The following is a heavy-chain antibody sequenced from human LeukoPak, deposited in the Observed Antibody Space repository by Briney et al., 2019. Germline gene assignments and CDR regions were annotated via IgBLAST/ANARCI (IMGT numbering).Heavy chain of an antibody. J-gene: IGHJ4*02. CDR1: GFTFSSYA. CDR2: IIGSGGST. D-gene: IGHD6-19*01. V-gene: IGHV3-23*01. CDR3: ATLAVAGTTSDY. Sequence: PGGSLRLSCAASGFTFSSYAMSWVRQAPGKGLEWVSAIIGSGGSTYYADSVKGRFTISRDNSKNTLYLQMNSLRAEDTAVYYCATLAVAGTTSDYWGQGTLVTVSS.